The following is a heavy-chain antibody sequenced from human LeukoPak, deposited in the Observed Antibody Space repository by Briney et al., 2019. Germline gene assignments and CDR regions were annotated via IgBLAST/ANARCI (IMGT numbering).Heavy chain of an antibody. CDR2: ISGSGGGT. CDR1: GFTFSSYA. Sequence: PGGSLRLYCAASGFTFSSYAMSWVRQAPGKGLEWVSAISGSGGGTFYADSMKGRFTISRGNSKNTLYLQMNSLRAEDTAVYYCAKVQYYDFWSGYFQYADYHYYGMDVWGQGTTVTVTS. D-gene: IGHD3-3*01. J-gene: IGHJ6*02. CDR3: AKVQYYDFWSGYFQYADYHYYGMDV. V-gene: IGHV3-23*01.